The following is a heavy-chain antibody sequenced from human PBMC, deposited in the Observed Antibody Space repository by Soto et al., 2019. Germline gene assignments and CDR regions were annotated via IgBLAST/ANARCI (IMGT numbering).Heavy chain of an antibody. CDR1: GFTFSSYG. D-gene: IGHD6-13*01. V-gene: IGHV3-33*01. J-gene: IGHJ5*02. CDR3: ARGSIAAAGTWLDWFDP. Sequence: PGGSLRLSCAASGFTFSSYGMHWVRQAPGKGLEWVAVIWYDGSNKYYADSVKGRFTISRDNSKNTLYLQMNSLRAEDTAVYYCARGSIAAAGTWLDWFDPWGQGTLVTSPQ. CDR2: IWYDGSNK.